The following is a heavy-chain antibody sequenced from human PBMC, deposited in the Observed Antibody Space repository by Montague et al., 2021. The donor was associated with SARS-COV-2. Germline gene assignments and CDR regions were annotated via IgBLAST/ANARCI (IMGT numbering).Heavy chain of an antibody. V-gene: IGHV4-59*10. CDR2: IYSSGSI. CDR3: ARNPGEYYGMDV. Sequence: SETLSLTCAVYGGSLSGYYWSWIRQPAGKGLEWIGRIYSSGSINYNPSLKTRITLSVDTSKNQLSLRLNSVTAADTAVYYCARNPGEYYGMDVWGQGTTVTVSS. J-gene: IGHJ6*02. D-gene: IGHD3-16*01. CDR1: GGSLSGYY.